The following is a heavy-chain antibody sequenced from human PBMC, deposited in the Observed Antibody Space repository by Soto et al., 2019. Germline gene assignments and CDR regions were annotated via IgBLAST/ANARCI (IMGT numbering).Heavy chain of an antibody. D-gene: IGHD5-12*01. CDR2: INHSGST. CDR3: ARGPRDGYNLGIFVY. CDR1: GGSFSGYY. V-gene: IGHV4-34*01. J-gene: IGHJ4*02. Sequence: SETLSLTCAVYGGSFSGYYWSWIRQPPGKGLEWIGEINHSGSTNYNPSLKSRVTISVDTSKNQFSPKLSSVTAADTAVYYCARGPRDGYNLGIFVYWGQGTLVTSPQ.